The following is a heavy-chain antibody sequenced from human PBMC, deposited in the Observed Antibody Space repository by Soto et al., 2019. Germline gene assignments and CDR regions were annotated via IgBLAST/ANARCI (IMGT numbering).Heavy chain of an antibody. CDR3: AKLSCTSSTCYFPGWFDP. J-gene: IGHJ5*02. V-gene: IGHV4-31*03. Sequence: FLMLSLNRSVSGDSISGGAPFCSRIRQPPGKGLEWIANVYYSGSSYYNPSLKSRLTISVDTTKNQFSLQLKSMTAADTAVYYCAKLSCTSSTCYFPGWFDPWGQGTLVTVSS. CDR1: GDSISGGAPF. CDR2: VYYSGSS. D-gene: IGHD2-2*01.